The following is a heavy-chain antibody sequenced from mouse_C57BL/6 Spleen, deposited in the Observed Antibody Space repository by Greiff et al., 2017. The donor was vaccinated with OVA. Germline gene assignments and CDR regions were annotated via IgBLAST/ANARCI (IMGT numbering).Heavy chain of an antibody. CDR2: IHPNSGST. CDR3: ASHDYDGFAY. CDR1: GYTFTSYW. J-gene: IGHJ3*01. V-gene: IGHV1-64*01. D-gene: IGHD2-4*01. Sequence: QVQLQQSGAELVKPGASVKLSCKASGYTFTSYWMHWVKQRPGQGLEWIGMIHPNSGSTNYNEKFKSKATLTVDKSSSTAYMQLSSLTSEDSAVYYCASHDYDGFAYWGQGTLVTVSA.